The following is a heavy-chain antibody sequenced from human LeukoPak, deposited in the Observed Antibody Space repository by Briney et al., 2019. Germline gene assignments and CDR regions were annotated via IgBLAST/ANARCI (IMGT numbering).Heavy chain of an antibody. Sequence: SQTLSLTCSVSGGSLCSSNYYWSWIRQPAGKGLEWIRRIYTSESTNYNPSLKSRVTISVDTSRNQFSLKLSSVTAADTAVYYCARDKKYSSSSDIVYYYYYMDVWGKGATVTVSS. CDR1: GGSLCSSNYY. V-gene: IGHV4-61*02. D-gene: IGHD6-6*01. CDR3: ARDKKYSSSSDIVYYYYYMDV. CDR2: IYTSEST. J-gene: IGHJ6*03.